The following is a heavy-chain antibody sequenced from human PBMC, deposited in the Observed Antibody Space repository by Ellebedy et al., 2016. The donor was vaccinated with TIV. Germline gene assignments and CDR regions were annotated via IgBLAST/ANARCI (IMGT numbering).Heavy chain of an antibody. CDR2: ISYDGSNK. D-gene: IGHD6-13*01. V-gene: IGHV3-30*18. Sequence: GGSLRLSXAASGFTFSSYGMHWVRQAPGKGLEWVAVISYDGSNKYYADSVKGRFTISRDNSKNTLYLQMNSLRAEDTAVYYCAKGYSSSWYLVPGYYYYGMDVWGQGTTVTVSS. J-gene: IGHJ6*02. CDR1: GFTFSSYG. CDR3: AKGYSSSWYLVPGYYYYGMDV.